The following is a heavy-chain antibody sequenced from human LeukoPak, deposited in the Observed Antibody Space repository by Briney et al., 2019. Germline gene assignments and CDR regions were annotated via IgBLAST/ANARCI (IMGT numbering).Heavy chain of an antibody. D-gene: IGHD2-15*01. CDR3: ARARRRYCSGGSCSDYYYMDV. CDR2: IYYSGST. J-gene: IGHJ6*03. CDR1: GGSISSSSYY. Sequence: SETLSLTCTVSGGSISSSSYYWGWIRQPPGKGLEWIGSIYYSGSTYYNPSLKSRVTISVDTSKNQFSLKLSSVTAADTAVYYCARARRRYCSGGSCSDYYYMDVWGKGTTVTISS. V-gene: IGHV4-39*01.